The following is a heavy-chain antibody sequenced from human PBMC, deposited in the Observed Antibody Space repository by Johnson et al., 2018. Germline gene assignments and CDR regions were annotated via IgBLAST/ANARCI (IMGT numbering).Heavy chain of an antibody. CDR2: MSGSGGSA. J-gene: IGHJ1*01. CDR3: ARGGITMIMSHFQD. V-gene: IGHV3-23*04. D-gene: IGHD3-22*01. CDR1: RFTFSSYA. Sequence: VQLVESGGGLVKXGGSLRLSCEASRFTFSSYAMSWVRQTPGKGLEWVSAMSGSGGSAYYADSVKGRFTISRDNSKNTLYLQMNSLRAEDTAVYYCARGGITMIMSHFQDWGQGTLVTVSS.